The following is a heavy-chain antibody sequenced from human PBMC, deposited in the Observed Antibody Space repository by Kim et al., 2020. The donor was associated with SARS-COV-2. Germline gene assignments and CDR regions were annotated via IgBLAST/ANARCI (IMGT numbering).Heavy chain of an antibody. D-gene: IGHD6-19*01. CDR1: GYSFTSYW. V-gene: IGHV5-51*01. CDR3: ARQVAVAAWELEFDP. J-gene: IGHJ5*02. Sequence: GESLKISCKGSGYSFTSYWIGWVRQMPGKGLEWMGIIYPGDSDTRYSPSFQGQVTISADKSISTAYLQWSSLKASDTAMYYCARQVAVAAWELEFDPWGQGTLVTVSS. CDR2: IYPGDSDT.